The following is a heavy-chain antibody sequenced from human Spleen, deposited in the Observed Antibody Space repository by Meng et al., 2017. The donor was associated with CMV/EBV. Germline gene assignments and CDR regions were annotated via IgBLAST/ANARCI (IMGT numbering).Heavy chain of an antibody. CDR1: GYTFINYY. V-gene: IGHV1-46*01. CDR3: ARGAYYDSSGYYYH. D-gene: IGHD3-22*01. J-gene: IGHJ5*02. Sequence: ASGYTFINYYMHWVRQAPGQGLEWMGIISPSSGRTTYAKRFQGRVTMTRDTSTSTVYMELSSLRSEDTAVYYCARGAYYDSSGYYYHWGQGTLVTVSS. CDR2: ISPSSGRT.